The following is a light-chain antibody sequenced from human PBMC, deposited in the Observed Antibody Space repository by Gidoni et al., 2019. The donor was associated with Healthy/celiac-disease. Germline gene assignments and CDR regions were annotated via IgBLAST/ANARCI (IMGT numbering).Light chain of an antibody. CDR1: QSISSW. V-gene: IGKV1-5*01. CDR2: DAS. Sequence: DIQMIQSPSTLSASVGDRVTITCRASQSISSWLAWYQQKPGKAPKLLIYDASSLESGVPSRFSGSGSGTEFTLTISSLQPDDFATYYCQQYNSYNGTFGQGTKVEIK. CDR3: QQYNSYNGT. J-gene: IGKJ1*01.